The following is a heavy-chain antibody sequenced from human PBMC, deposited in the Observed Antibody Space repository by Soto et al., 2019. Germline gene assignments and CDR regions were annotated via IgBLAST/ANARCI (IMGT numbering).Heavy chain of an antibody. CDR2: IIPIFGTA. CDR3: ARQGAAVGDYYYGMYV. D-gene: IGHD2-15*01. CDR1: GGTFSRYA. Sequence: QVQLVQSGAEVKKPGSSVKVSCKASGGTFSRYAISWVRQAPGQGLEWMGGIIPIFGTANYAQKFQGRVTITAYESTSTAYMELSRQRSEDTAVYYCARQGAAVGDYYYGMYVWGQGTTVTVSS. J-gene: IGHJ6*02. V-gene: IGHV1-69*12.